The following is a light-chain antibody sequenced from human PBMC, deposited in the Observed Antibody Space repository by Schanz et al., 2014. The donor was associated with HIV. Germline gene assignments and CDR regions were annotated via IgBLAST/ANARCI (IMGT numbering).Light chain of an antibody. CDR1: QGINNY. J-gene: IGKJ1*01. CDR2: GAS. Sequence: IQMTQSPSSLSASVGDRVAITCRASQGINNYLAWYQQKPGKVPKLLIEGASSLQSGVPSRFSGSGSGTDFTLTISGLLPEDFATYYCLQDYNYPRTFGQGTKVEMK. V-gene: IGKV1-6*01. CDR3: LQDYNYPRT.